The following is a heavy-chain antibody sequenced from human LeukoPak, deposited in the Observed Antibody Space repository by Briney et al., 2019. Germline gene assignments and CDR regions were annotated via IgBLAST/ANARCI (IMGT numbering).Heavy chain of an antibody. D-gene: IGHD5-24*01. CDR2: INSDGGST. V-gene: IGHV3-74*01. Sequence: GGSLRLSCTASGFTFSSYWMHWVRQAPGKGLVWVSRINSDGGSTSYADSVKGRFTISRDNAKNTLYLQMNSRRAEDTAVYYCARRIQGMAPYYFDYWGQGTLVTASS. CDR1: GFTFSSYW. CDR3: ARRIQGMAPYYFDY. J-gene: IGHJ4*02.